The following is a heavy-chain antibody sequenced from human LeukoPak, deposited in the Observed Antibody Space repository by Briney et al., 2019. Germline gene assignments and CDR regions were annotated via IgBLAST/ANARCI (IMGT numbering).Heavy chain of an antibody. CDR2: IYYSGST. CDR1: GGSISSSSYY. Sequence: PSETLSLTCTVSGGSISSSSYYWGWIRQPPGKGLEWIGSIYYSGSTYYNPSLKSRATISVDTSKNQFSLKLSSVTAADTAVYYCSRRCGSGSYYDCFGGQGTLVTVSS. D-gene: IGHD3-10*01. CDR3: SRRCGSGSYYDCF. J-gene: IGHJ4*02. V-gene: IGHV4-39*01.